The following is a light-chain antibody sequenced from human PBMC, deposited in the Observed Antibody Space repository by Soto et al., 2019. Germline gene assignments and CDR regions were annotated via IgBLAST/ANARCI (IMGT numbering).Light chain of an antibody. Sequence: QSALTQPASVSGSPGQSITISCTGTSSDVGGYNYVSWYQQHPGKAPKLMIYDVSNRPSGVSNRFSGSKSGNTASLTISGLQAEGEAGYFWSSYTSSSTPVVFGGGTKLTVL. CDR1: SSDVGGYNY. J-gene: IGLJ2*01. CDR3: SSYTSSSTPVV. CDR2: DVS. V-gene: IGLV2-14*01.